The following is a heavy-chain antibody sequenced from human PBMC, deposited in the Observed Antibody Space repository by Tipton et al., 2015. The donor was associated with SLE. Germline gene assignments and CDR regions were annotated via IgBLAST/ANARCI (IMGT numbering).Heavy chain of an antibody. CDR1: GGSINSYY. V-gene: IGHV4-59*01. Sequence: TLSLTCTVPGGSINSYYWSWIRQPPGKGLEWIGYIYYSGSTNYKTSLKSRVTISVDTSKNQFTLKLNSVTAADTAMYFCARSPGRLRSMDYWGQGTLVTVSS. CDR2: IYYSGST. J-gene: IGHJ4*02. D-gene: IGHD3-3*01. CDR3: ARSPGRLRSMDY.